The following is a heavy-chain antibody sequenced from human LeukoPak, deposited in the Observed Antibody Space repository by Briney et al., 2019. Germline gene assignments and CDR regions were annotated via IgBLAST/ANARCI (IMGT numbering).Heavy chain of an antibody. J-gene: IGHJ4*02. CDR1: GFTFSSYW. CDR3: ATIYDSWSGYFPPPFDY. V-gene: IGHV3-7*01. D-gene: IGHD3-3*01. CDR2: IMQDGSEK. Sequence: GGSLRLSCAASGFTFSSYWMSWVRQAPGKGLEWVANIMQDGSEKYYVDSVKGRFTISRDNAKNSLYLQMNSLRAEDTAVYYCATIYDSWSGYFPPPFDYWGQGTLVTVSS.